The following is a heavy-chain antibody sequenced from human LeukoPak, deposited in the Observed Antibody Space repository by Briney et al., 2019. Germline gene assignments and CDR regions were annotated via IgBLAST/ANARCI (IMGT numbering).Heavy chain of an antibody. J-gene: IGHJ3*02. CDR2: INPNSGGT. V-gene: IGHV1-2*02. D-gene: IGHD1-26*01. CDR3: ARVGGFDAFDI. CDR1: GGTFSSYA. Sequence: ASVKVSCKASGGTFSSYAISWVRQAPGQGLEWMGWINPNSGGTNYAQKFQGRVTMTRDTSISTAYMELSRLRSDDTAVYYCARVGGFDAFDIWGQRTMVTVSS.